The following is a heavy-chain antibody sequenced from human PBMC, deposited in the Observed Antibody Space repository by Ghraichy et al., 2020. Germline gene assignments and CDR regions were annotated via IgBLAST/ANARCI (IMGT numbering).Heavy chain of an antibody. CDR1: GFTFSSYS. CDR2: ISSSSSYI. Sequence: GGSLRLSCAASGFTFSSYSMNWVRQAPGKGLEWVSSISSSSSYIYYADSVKGRFTISRDNAKNSLYLQMNSLRAEDTAVYYCARDDYYGSGSYSSDYYYYYGMDVWGQGSTFTVSS. V-gene: IGHV3-21*01. D-gene: IGHD3-10*01. J-gene: IGHJ6*02. CDR3: ARDDYYGSGSYSSDYYYYYGMDV.